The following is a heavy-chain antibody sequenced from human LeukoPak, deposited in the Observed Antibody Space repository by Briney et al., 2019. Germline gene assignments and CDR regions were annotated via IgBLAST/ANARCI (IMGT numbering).Heavy chain of an antibody. CDR3: ARGSGSYEGSYFDY. J-gene: IGHJ4*02. Sequence: PSETLSLTCTVPGGSVSSGSYYWSWIRQPPGTGLEWIGYIYYSGSTNYNPSLKSRVTISVDTSKNQFSLKLSSVTAADTAVYYCARGSGSYEGSYFDYWGQGTLVTVSS. D-gene: IGHD1-26*01. CDR2: IYYSGST. CDR1: GGSVSSGSYY. V-gene: IGHV4-61*01.